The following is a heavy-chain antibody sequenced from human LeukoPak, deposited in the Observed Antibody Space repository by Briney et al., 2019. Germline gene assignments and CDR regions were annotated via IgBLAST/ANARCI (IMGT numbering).Heavy chain of an antibody. CDR3: TRPTYYFGSGSLLKPADY. V-gene: IGHV3-73*01. D-gene: IGHD3-10*01. J-gene: IGHJ4*02. CDR2: IGSTTNNYAT. Sequence: GGSLRLSCAASGFTFSGSAMHWVRQASGKGLEWVGRIGSTTNNYATAYAASVKGRFTISRDDSENMAYLQMNSLKTEDTAVYYCTRPTYYFGSGSLLKPADYWGQGTLVTVSS. CDR1: GFTFSGSA.